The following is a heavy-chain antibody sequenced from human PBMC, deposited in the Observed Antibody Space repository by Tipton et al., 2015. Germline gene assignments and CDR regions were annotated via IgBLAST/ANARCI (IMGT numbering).Heavy chain of an antibody. CDR3: ARLPSSVRCGEASFDP. V-gene: IGHV4-39*01. J-gene: IGHJ5*02. Sequence: TLSLTCTVSGGSISSSTYYWGWIRRPTGKGLAWIGSINYGGSAYSNPSLKSQVIISVDTAMNQFSLKLSFVTAADTAVYYCARLPSSVRCGEASFDPWGHGTLVTVSP. CDR2: INYGGSA. CDR1: GGSISSSTYY. D-gene: IGHD3-10*01.